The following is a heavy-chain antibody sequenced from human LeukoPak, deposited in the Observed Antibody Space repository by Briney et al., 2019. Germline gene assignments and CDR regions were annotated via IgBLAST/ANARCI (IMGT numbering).Heavy chain of an antibody. J-gene: IGHJ4*02. CDR1: GGTFSSYT. D-gene: IGHD6-19*01. Sequence: ASVKVSCKASGGTFSSYTISWVRQAPGQGLEWMGRIIPILCIANYAQKFQGRVTITADKSTSTAYMELSSLRSEDTAVCYCAREYSSGWYPIDYWGQGTLVTVSS. V-gene: IGHV1-69*02. CDR3: AREYSSGWYPIDY. CDR2: IIPILCIA.